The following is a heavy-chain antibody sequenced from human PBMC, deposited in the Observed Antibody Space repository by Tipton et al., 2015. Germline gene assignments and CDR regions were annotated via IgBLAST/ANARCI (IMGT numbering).Heavy chain of an antibody. V-gene: IGHV4-61*01. CDR3: AKDHHGDYSDPFDY. D-gene: IGHD4-17*01. CDR1: GGSISSSSYY. J-gene: IGHJ4*02. Sequence: TLSLTCTVSGGSISSSSYYWGWIRQPPGKGLKWIGYIDYSGSTNYNPSLKSRVTISVDTSKNQFSLKLSSVTAADTAIYYCAKDHHGDYSDPFDYWGQGTLVTVSS. CDR2: IDYSGST.